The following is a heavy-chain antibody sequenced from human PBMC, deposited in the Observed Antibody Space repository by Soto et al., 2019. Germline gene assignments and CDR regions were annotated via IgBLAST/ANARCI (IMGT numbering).Heavy chain of an antibody. CDR2: INHSGST. Sequence: PSETLSLTCAVYGGSFSGYYWSWIRQPPGKGLEWIGEINHSGSTNYNPSLKSRVTISVDTSKNQFSLKLSSVTAADTAVYYCAIPLVTVVVLAATPAYSFDTWGKEPLFTFSP. D-gene: IGHD2-15*01. CDR3: AIPLVTVVVLAATPAYSFDT. CDR1: GGSFSGYY. J-gene: IGHJ4*02. V-gene: IGHV4-34*01.